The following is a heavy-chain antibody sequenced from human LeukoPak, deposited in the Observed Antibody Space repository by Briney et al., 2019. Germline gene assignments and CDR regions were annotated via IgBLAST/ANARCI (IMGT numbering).Heavy chain of an antibody. Sequence: GGSLRLFCAASGFTFSSYGMHWVRQAPGKGLEWVAFIRYDGSNKYYADSVKGRFTISRDNSKNTLYLQMNSLRAGDTAVYYCAKDCYYGSGELKYWGQGTLVTVSS. CDR3: AKDCYYGSGELKY. CDR2: IRYDGSNK. D-gene: IGHD3-10*01. J-gene: IGHJ4*02. CDR1: GFTFSSYG. V-gene: IGHV3-30*02.